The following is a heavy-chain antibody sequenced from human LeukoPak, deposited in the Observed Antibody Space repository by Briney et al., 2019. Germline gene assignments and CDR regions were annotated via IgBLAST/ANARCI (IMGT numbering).Heavy chain of an antibody. CDR3: ARHEYSGSYYGLAWFDP. CDR2: LYYSGST. CDR1: GGSFSGYY. V-gene: IGHV4-39*01. Sequence: PSETLSLTCAVYGGSFSGYYWGWIRQPPGKGPEWIASLYYSGSTYYNPSLKSRVTISVDTSKNQLSLKLSSLAAADTAVYYCARHEYSGSYYGLAWFDPWGQGTLVTVSS. D-gene: IGHD1-26*01. J-gene: IGHJ5*02.